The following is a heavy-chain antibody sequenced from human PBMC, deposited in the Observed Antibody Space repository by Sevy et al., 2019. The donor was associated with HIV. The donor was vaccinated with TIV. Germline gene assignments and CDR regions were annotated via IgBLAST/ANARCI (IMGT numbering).Heavy chain of an antibody. D-gene: IGHD3-10*01. J-gene: IGHJ6*03. CDR1: GGSISSYY. CDR2: IYSSGST. Sequence: SETLSLTCTVSGGSISSYYWSWIRQPPGKGLEWIGYIYSSGSTNYNPPLKSRVTITVDTSKNQVSLKLSSVTAADTAVYYCTSVPYGSGNYCYYYYYMDDWGKGTTVTVSS. CDR3: TSVPYGSGNYCYYYYYMDD. V-gene: IGHV4-59*01.